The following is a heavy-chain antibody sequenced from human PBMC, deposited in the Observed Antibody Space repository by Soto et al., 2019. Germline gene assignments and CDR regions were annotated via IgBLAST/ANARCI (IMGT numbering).Heavy chain of an antibody. CDR2: IYPGDSDT. D-gene: IGHD2-15*01. CDR3: ARLFGSESYCSGGSCRDY. V-gene: IGHV5-51*01. J-gene: IGHJ4*02. Sequence: PGESLKISCKGSGYSFTSYWIGWVRQMPGKGLEWMGIIYPGDSDTRYSPSFQGQVTISADKSISTAYLQWSSLKASDTAMYYCARLFGSESYCSGGSCRDYWGQGTLVTVSS. CDR1: GYSFTSYW.